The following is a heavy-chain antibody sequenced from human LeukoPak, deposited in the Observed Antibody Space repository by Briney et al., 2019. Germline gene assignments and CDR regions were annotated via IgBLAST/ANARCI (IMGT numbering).Heavy chain of an antibody. Sequence: GGSLRLSCTASGFIFSDYWMTWVRQAPGKGLEWVSYISSSSSTIYYADSVKGRFTISRDNAKNSLYLQMSSLRDEDTAVYYCARANGMDVWGQGTTVTVSS. V-gene: IGHV3-48*02. J-gene: IGHJ6*02. CDR1: GFIFSDYW. CDR3: ARANGMDV. CDR2: ISSSSSTI.